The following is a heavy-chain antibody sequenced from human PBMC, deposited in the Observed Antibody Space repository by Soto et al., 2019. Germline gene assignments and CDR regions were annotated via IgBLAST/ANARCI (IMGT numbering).Heavy chain of an antibody. CDR2: ISAYNGNT. CDR1: GYTFTSYG. CDR3: ARDTGRAESNWFDP. V-gene: IGHV1-18*01. Sequence: ASVKVSCTASGYTFTSYGISWVRQAPGQGLEWMGWISAYNGNTNYAQKLQGRVTMTTDTSTSTAYMELRSLRSDDTAVYYCARDTGRAESNWFDPWGQGTLVTVSS. J-gene: IGHJ5*02. D-gene: IGHD1-26*01.